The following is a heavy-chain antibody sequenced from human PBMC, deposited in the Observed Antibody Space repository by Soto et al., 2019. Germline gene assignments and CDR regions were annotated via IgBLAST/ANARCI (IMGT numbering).Heavy chain of an antibody. Sequence: PGGSLRLSCAASGFTFSNYWMSWVRQVPGKGLEWVANIKPDGSEKWYADSVKGRFTISRDNAKNSLYLQMNSLRAEDTALYYCAKDKGYYDILTGVNVYFDYWGQGTLVTVSS. V-gene: IGHV3-7*05. CDR1: GFTFSNYW. D-gene: IGHD3-9*01. J-gene: IGHJ4*02. CDR3: AKDKGYYDILTGVNVYFDY. CDR2: IKPDGSEK.